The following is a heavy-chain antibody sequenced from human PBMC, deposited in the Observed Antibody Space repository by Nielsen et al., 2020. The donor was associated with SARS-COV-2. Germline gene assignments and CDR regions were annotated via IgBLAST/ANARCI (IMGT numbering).Heavy chain of an antibody. V-gene: IGHV4-39*01. CDR3: ARHDPLLSFYTANWFDP. Sequence: WIRQPPGKGLEWIGTVFYSGTTYYSPSLKSRISISIDTSKNQFSLNLTSATAADTAVYYCARHDPLLSFYTANWFDPWGRGTPVTVSS. J-gene: IGHJ5*02. CDR2: VFYSGTT. D-gene: IGHD2-21*02.